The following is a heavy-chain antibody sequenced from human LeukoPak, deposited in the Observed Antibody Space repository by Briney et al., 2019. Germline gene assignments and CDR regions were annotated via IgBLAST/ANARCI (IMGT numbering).Heavy chain of an antibody. CDR1: GVSINAYY. V-gene: IGHV4-59*01. CDR3: ARGSSNWNYDPNLDY. D-gene: IGHD1-7*01. J-gene: IGHJ4*02. CDR2: VYHSGST. Sequence: KPSETLSLTCTVSGVSINAYYWSWIRQPPGKGLEWIGYVYHSGSTNYNPSLKSRVTMSVDTSNNQFSLKLSSVTAADTAMYYCARGSSNWNYDPNLDYWGQGTLVSVSS.